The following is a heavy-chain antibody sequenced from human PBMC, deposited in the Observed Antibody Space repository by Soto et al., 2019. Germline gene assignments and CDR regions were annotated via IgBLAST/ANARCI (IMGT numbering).Heavy chain of an antibody. CDR1: GYTFTSYD. CDR2: MNPNSGNT. V-gene: IGHV1-8*01. CDR3: AREAFTVPEDFSV. Sequence: QVQLVQSGAEVKKPGASVKVSCKASGYTFTSYDINWVRQATGQGLEWMGWMNPNSGNTGYAQKFQGRVTRTRNTSIGTAYRELSSLRSEDTAVYYCAREAFTVPEDFSVWGQGTLVTVSS. J-gene: IGHJ4*02. D-gene: IGHD3-3*01.